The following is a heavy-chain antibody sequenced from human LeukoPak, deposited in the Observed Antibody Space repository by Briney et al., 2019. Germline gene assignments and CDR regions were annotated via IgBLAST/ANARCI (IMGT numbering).Heavy chain of an antibody. CDR1: GGSFSGYY. V-gene: IGHV4-34*01. CDR2: INHSGST. Sequence: PPETLSLTCAVYGGSFSGYYWSWIRQPPGKGLEWIGEINHSGSTNYNPSLKSRVTISVDTSKNQFSLKRSSVTAADTAVYYCARVYCSSTSCWSWFDPWGQGTLVTVSS. CDR3: ARVYCSSTSCWSWFDP. J-gene: IGHJ5*02. D-gene: IGHD2-2*01.